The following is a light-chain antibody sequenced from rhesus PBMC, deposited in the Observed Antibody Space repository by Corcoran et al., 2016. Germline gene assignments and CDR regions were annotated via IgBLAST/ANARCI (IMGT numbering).Light chain of an antibody. J-gene: IGKJ2*01. CDR3: QQSGNLYS. CDR1: QSVGSY. V-gene: IGKV3-24*04. CDR2: GAS. Sequence: ETVVTQSPATLSLSPGERATLSCRASQSVGSYLAWYQQKPGQAPSLLIYGASSRATGIPDRFSGRGSGTDFTLTISSLEPEDVGVYYCQQSGNLYSFGQGTKLEIK.